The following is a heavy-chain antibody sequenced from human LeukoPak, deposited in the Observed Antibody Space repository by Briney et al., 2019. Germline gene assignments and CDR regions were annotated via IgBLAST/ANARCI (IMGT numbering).Heavy chain of an antibody. J-gene: IGHJ4*02. CDR1: GFTFSSYG. Sequence: GGSLRLSCAASGFTFSSYGMHWVRQAPGKGLEWVAVIWYDGSNKYYADSVKGRFTISRDNSKNTLYLQMNSLRAEDTAVYYCAKDANDSVHYFDYWGQGTLVTVSS. D-gene: IGHD3-22*01. V-gene: IGHV3-33*06. CDR3: AKDANDSVHYFDY. CDR2: IWYDGSNK.